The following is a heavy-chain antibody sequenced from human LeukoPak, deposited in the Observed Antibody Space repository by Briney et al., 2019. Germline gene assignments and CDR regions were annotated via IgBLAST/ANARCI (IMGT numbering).Heavy chain of an antibody. J-gene: IGHJ4*02. CDR2: ITWDGYKI. Sequence: GGSLRLSCEASGFIFDDYVMYWVRQSPGKGLEWVSGITWDGYKIDYVDSVKGRFTISRDNARNSLFLQMNRVRVEDAAFYYCVKGYSSSWSGYFDSWGQGTLVTVAS. V-gene: IGHV3-9*01. D-gene: IGHD5-18*01. CDR1: GFIFDDYV. CDR3: VKGYSSSWSGYFDS.